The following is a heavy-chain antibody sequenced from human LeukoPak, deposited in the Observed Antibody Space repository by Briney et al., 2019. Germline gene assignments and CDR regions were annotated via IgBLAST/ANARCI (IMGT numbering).Heavy chain of an antibody. CDR1: GGSFSGYY. J-gene: IGHJ4*02. Sequence: SETLSLTCAVYGGSFSGYYRSWIRQPPGKGLEWIGEINHSGSTNYNPSLKSRVTISVDTSKNQFSLKLSSVTAADTAVYYCAGRNYGSFDYWGQGTLVTVSS. CDR2: INHSGST. CDR3: AGRNYGSFDY. D-gene: IGHD3-10*01. V-gene: IGHV4-34*01.